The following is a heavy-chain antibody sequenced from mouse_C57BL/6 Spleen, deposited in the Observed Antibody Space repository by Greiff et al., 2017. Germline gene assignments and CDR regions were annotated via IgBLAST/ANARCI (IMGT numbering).Heavy chain of an antibody. CDR2: INPNNGGT. Sequence: EVQLQQSGPELVKPGASVKMSCKASGYTFTDYNMHWVKQSHGKSLEWIGDINPNNGGTSYNQKFKGKATLTVNKSSSTAYMELRSLTSEASAVYYCARGGSTYGYFDVWGKGTTVTVSS. V-gene: IGHV1-22*01. CDR3: ARGGSTYGYFDV. CDR1: GYTFTDYN. J-gene: IGHJ1*03.